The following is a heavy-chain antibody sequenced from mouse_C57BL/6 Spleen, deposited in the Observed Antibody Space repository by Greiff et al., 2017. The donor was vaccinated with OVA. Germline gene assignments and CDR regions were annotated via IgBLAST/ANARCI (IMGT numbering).Heavy chain of an antibody. CDR3: ARQRELGYFDY. Sequence: EVQVVESGGGLVQPGGSLKLSCAASGFTFSDYYMYWVRQTPEKRLEWVAYISNGGGSTYYPDTVKGRFTISRDNAKNTLYLQMSRLKSEDTAMYYCARQRELGYFDYWGQGTTLTVSS. J-gene: IGHJ2*01. D-gene: IGHD4-1*01. V-gene: IGHV5-12*01. CDR1: GFTFSDYY. CDR2: ISNGGGST.